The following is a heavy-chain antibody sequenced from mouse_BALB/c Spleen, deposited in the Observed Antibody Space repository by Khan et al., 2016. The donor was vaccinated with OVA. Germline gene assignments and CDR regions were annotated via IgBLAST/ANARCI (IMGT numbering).Heavy chain of an antibody. CDR3: TSICRSGFDY. CDR2: INPHIGET. CDR1: GYSFTGYF. Sequence: VQLKESGPELVRPGASVKISCKASGYSFTGYFMNWVMQSHGKSLEWIGRINPHIGETFYNQRFKDKATLTVDESSNTANMELRSLASEDSAVYYCTSICRSGFDYWGQGTTLTVSS. V-gene: IGHV1-20*02. J-gene: IGHJ2*01. D-gene: IGHD1-1*01.